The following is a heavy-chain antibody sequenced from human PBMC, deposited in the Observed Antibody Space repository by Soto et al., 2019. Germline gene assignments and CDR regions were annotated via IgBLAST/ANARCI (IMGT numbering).Heavy chain of an antibody. D-gene: IGHD2-2*02. CDR3: AKVCSDVVVPAAIPHFDY. J-gene: IGHJ4*02. CDR1: GFTFSSYA. Sequence: PRRSLIISCEASGFTFSSYAMSWVHQAPGKGLEWVSAISGSGGSTYYADSVKGRFTISRDNSKNTLYLQMNSLRAEDTAVYYCAKVCSDVVVPAAIPHFDYWGQGTLVTVSS. CDR2: ISGSGGST. V-gene: IGHV3-23*01.